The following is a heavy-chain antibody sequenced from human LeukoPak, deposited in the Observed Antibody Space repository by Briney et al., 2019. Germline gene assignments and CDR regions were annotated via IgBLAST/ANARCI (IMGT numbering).Heavy chain of an antibody. V-gene: IGHV1-8*01. J-gene: IGHJ4*02. Sequence: ASVKVSCKASGYTFTSYDINWVRQATGQGLEWMGWMNPNSGNTGYAQKFQGRVTMTRNTSISTAYMELSSLRSEDTAVYYCARGLRGKYYDFWSGYYTLTPFDYWGQGTLVTVSS. CDR3: ARGLRGKYYDFWSGYYTLTPFDY. CDR1: GYTFTSYD. D-gene: IGHD3-3*01. CDR2: MNPNSGNT.